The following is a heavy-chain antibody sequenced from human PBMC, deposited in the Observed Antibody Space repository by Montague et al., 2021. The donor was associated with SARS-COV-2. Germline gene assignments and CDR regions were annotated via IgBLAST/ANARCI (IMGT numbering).Heavy chain of an antibody. CDR1: GGSISNYY. D-gene: IGHD6-19*01. CDR2: LYTSGST. J-gene: IGHJ6*02. Sequence: SETLSLTCTVSGGSISNYYWTWIRQPAGKGLEWIGRLYTSGSTTSNPSLKIRVTMSVDTSKNQYSLKVTSVAAADAAIYFCSRESGYSSGWRYYYVMDVWGQGTTVTVS. CDR3: SRESGYSSGWRYYYVMDV. V-gene: IGHV4-4*07.